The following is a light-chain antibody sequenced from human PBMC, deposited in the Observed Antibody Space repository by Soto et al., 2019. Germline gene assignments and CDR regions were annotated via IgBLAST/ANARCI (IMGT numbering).Light chain of an antibody. CDR3: QHTYSPPWT. CDR2: AAS. V-gene: IGKV1-39*01. CDR1: QSLGTY. J-gene: IGKJ1*01. Sequence: IQMTQSPSSSSASIGDRVVITCRASQSLGTYLNWYQQKPGKAPDLLIYAASTLHSGVPSRFSGGGSGKNLTLTITSLQPEDSALYYCQHTYSPPWTFGLGTKVDIK.